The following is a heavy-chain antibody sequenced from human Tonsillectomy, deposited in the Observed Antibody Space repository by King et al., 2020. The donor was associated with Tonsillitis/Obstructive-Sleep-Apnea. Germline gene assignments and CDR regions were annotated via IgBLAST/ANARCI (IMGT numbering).Heavy chain of an antibody. CDR3: AITGETGPSYYYYHMDV. J-gene: IGHJ6*03. Sequence: QLVQSGAEVKKPGESLKISCKGSGYSFTSYWITWVRQMPGKGLEWMGRIDPSDSYINYSPSFQGHVTISADKSFSTAYLQWSSLKASDTAMYYCAITGETGPSYYYYHMDVWGKGTTVTVSS. CDR1: GYSFTSYW. CDR2: IDPSDSYI. V-gene: IGHV5-10-1*01. D-gene: IGHD7-27*01.